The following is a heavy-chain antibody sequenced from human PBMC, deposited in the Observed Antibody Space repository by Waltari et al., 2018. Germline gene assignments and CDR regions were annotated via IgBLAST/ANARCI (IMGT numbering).Heavy chain of an antibody. D-gene: IGHD5-18*01. V-gene: IGHV4-34*01. Sequence: QVQLQQWGAGLLKPSETLSLTCAVYGGSFSGYYWSWIRQPPGKGLEWIGEINHSGSTNYNPSLKSRVTRSVDTSKNQFSLKLSSVTAADTAVYYCARGLRRGYSYGWGWFDPWGQGTLVTVSS. J-gene: IGHJ5*02. CDR3: ARGLRRGYSYGWGWFDP. CDR1: GGSFSGYY. CDR2: INHSGST.